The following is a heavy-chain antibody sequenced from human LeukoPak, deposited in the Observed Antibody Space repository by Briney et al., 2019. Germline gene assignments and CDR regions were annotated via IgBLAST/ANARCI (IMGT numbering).Heavy chain of an antibody. CDR1: GGSISSPSYY. CDR2: SYYGGST. V-gene: IGHV4-39*07. CDR3: ARVLRVAAMPYYFDY. Sequence: PSETLSLTCTVSGGSISSPSYYWGWIRQPPGKGLEWIGSSYYGGSTYYNPSLNSRVTISVDTSKNQFSLKLNSVTAADTAVYYCARVLRVAAMPYYFDYWGQGTLVTVSS. D-gene: IGHD2-2*01. J-gene: IGHJ4*02.